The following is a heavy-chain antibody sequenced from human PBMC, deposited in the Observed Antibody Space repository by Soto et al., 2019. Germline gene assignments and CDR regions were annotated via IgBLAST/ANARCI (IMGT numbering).Heavy chain of an antibody. D-gene: IGHD2-15*01. V-gene: IGHV4-34*03. CDR1: GGSFSGYY. Sequence: SETLSLTCAVYGGSFSGYYWSWIRQPPGKGLEWIGEINHSGSTNYNPSPKSRVTISVDTSKNQFSLNVSSVTAADTAVYYCTRVGARSCSGATCPMAYWGQGALVTVSS. CDR2: INHSGST. CDR3: TRVGARSCSGATCPMAY. J-gene: IGHJ4*02.